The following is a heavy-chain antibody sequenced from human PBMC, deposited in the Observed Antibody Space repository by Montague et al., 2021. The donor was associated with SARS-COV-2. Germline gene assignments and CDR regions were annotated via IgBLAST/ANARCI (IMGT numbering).Heavy chain of an antibody. Sequence: SETLSLTCTVSGGTVRGYYWNWIRQTPGKGLEWIGYIFYNGYTKXNPSLESRVTLSVDTPGNQFFLSLRSVTASDTATYFCARHSVSEDGTFFRSYFDPWGQGALVTVSS. CDR3: ARHSVSEDGTFFRSYFDP. CDR2: IFYNGYT. D-gene: IGHD1-1*01. J-gene: IGHJ5*02. CDR1: GGTVRGYY. V-gene: IGHV4-59*08.